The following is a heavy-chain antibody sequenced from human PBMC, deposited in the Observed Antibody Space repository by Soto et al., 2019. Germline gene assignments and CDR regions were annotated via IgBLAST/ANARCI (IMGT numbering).Heavy chain of an antibody. Sequence: QVQLQESGPGLVRPSGTLSLTCAVSGGSISRSNWWSWVRQPPGKGLEWIGEIYHTGSTNYNPSLKMQVPISIXXXTXXLSPQLSSVTAADTAVYYCARSSYDSSETNYYFDYWGQGTLVTVSS. D-gene: IGHD3-22*01. CDR3: ARSSYDSSETNYYFDY. CDR2: IYHTGST. V-gene: IGHV4-4*02. J-gene: IGHJ4*02. CDR1: GGSISRSNW.